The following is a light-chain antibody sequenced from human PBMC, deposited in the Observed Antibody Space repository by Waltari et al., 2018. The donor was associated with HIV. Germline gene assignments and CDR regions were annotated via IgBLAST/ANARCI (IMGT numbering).Light chain of an antibody. J-gene: IGKJ2*01. V-gene: IGKV1-39*01. Sequence: DIQMTQPPSSLSASVGDRVTTTCRASQSISSYLTWHQQKAEKAPKLLIYAASSLQSGVPSRFSGSGSGTNFTLTISSLQPEDFATYYCQQSYSTPHTFGQGTKLEIK. CDR1: QSISSY. CDR3: QQSYSTPHT. CDR2: AAS.